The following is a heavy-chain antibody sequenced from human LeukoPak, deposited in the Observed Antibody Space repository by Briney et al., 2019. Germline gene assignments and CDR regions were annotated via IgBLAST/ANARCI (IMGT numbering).Heavy chain of an antibody. J-gene: IGHJ6*02. Sequence: ASVKVSCKASGYTFTDYYMHWVRQAPGQGLEWMGWINPNSGGTNYAQKFQGRVTMTADTSISTAYMEVSRLRSDDTAVYYCARVRIGQQLDKYYYYAMDVWGQGTTVTVSS. CDR3: ARVRIGQQLDKYYYYAMDV. CDR1: GYTFTDYY. V-gene: IGHV1-2*02. CDR2: INPNSGGT. D-gene: IGHD6-13*01.